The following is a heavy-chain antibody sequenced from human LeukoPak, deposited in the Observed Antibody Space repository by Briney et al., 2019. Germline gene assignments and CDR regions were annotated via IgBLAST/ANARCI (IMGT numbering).Heavy chain of an antibody. V-gene: IGHV3-7*01. CDR1: GFIFSNYW. J-gene: IGHJ3*02. CDR2: IKQDGSEK. CDR3: ARDGYDFWSGDAFDI. Sequence: GGSLRLSCAGSGFIFSNYWMSWVRQAPGKGLEWVANIKQDGSEKYYVDSVKGRFTISRDNAKNSLYLQMNSLRAEDTAVYYCARDGYDFWSGDAFDIWGQGTMVTVSS. D-gene: IGHD3-3*01.